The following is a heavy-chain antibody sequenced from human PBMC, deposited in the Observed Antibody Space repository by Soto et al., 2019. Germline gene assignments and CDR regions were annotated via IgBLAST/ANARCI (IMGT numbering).Heavy chain of an antibody. CDR2: IYHSGST. Sequence: SETLSLTCAVSGGSISSGGYSWSWIRQPPGKGLEWIGYIYHSGSTYYNPSLKSRVTISVDTSKNQFSLKLSSVTAADTAVYYCASQHYYDSSGYYVGYWGQGTLVTVSS. CDR3: ASQHYYDSSGYYVGY. D-gene: IGHD3-22*01. V-gene: IGHV4-30-2*03. J-gene: IGHJ4*02. CDR1: GGSISSGGYS.